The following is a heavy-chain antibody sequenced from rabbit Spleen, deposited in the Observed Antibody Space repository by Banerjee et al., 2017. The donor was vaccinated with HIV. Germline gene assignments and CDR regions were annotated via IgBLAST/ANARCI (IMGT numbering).Heavy chain of an antibody. D-gene: IGHD2-1*01. V-gene: IGHV1S43*01. CDR2: IDPVFGIT. J-gene: IGHJ4*01. Sequence: QSLEESGGDLVKPGASLTLTCKASGIDFSGDYYICWVRQAPGKGLEWIGYIDPVFGITYYANWVNGRFSISRENAQNTVFLQMTSLTGADTATYFCARGSATMTMVIIGFYLSLWGPGTLVTVS. CDR3: ARGSATMTMVIIGFYLSL. CDR1: GIDFSGDYY.